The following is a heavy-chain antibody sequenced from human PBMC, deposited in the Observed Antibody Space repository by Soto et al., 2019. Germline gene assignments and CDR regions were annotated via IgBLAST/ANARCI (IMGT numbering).Heavy chain of an antibody. CDR2: IIPIFGTA. CDR1: GGTFSSYA. J-gene: IGHJ6*02. Sequence: SVKVSCEASGGTFSSYAISWVRQAPVQGLEWMGGIIPIFGTANYAQKFQGRVTITADESTSTAYMELSSLRSEDTAVYYCARAGYYDSSGYHHYYYYGMDVWGQGTTVTVSS. CDR3: ARAGYYDSSGYHHYYYYGMDV. D-gene: IGHD3-22*01. V-gene: IGHV1-69*13.